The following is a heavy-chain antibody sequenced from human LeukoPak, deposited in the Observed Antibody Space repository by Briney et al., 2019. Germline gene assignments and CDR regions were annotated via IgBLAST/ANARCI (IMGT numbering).Heavy chain of an antibody. Sequence: GESLKISCQGSRYRFSNYWIAWVRQVPGKGLEWMGVTGDSDTRYSPSFEGQVTMSVDKSINTAYLQWSSLKASDTAMYYCARHFGTGTPFDYWGQGTLVTVSS. J-gene: IGHJ4*02. V-gene: IGHV5-51*01. D-gene: IGHD3/OR15-3a*01. CDR3: ARHFGTGTPFDY. CDR2: TGDSDT. CDR1: RYRFSNYW.